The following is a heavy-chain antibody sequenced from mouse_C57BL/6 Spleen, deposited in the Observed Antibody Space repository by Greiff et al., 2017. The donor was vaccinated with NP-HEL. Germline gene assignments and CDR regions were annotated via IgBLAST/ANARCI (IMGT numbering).Heavy chain of an antibody. CDR3: ARSSYGSSSAWFAY. V-gene: IGHV3-6*01. CDR1: GYSITSGYY. CDR2: ISYDGSN. Sequence: EVKLQESGPGLVKPSQSLSLTCSVTGYSITSGYYWNWIRQFPGNKLEWMGYISYDGSNNYNPSLKNRIPITRDTSKNQFFLKLNSVTTEDTATYYCARSSYGSSSAWFAYWGQGTLVTVSA. D-gene: IGHD1-1*01. J-gene: IGHJ3*01.